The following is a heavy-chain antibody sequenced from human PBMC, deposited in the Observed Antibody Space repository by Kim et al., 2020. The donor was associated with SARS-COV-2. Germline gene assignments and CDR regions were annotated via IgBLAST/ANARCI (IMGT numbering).Heavy chain of an antibody. V-gene: IGHV3-7*03. D-gene: IGHD1-26*01. J-gene: IGHJ5*02. CDR2: IRDDGSEK. CDR1: GFTFTRFW. Sequence: GGSLRLSCAASGFTFTRFWMTWVRQAPGKGLEWVANIRDDGSEKYYVDSVKGRFTISRDNAKNSLSLQMNGLRAEDTAVYYCAIGWGWYDHWGYGTLLTV. CDR3: AIGWGWYDH.